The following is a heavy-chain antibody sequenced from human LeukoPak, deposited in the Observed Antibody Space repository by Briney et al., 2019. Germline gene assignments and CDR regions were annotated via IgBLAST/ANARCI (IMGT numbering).Heavy chain of an antibody. J-gene: IGHJ4*02. Sequence: GGSLRLSCATSGLTFNGSALHWVRQASGQGLEWVGRIRSKAHRYATAYAASVKGRFTVSRDDSKNMAYLQMNNLKTEDTAIYYCTRRHYGDYVVDNWGQGTLVTVSS. CDR3: TRRHYGDYVVDN. D-gene: IGHD4-17*01. V-gene: IGHV3-73*01. CDR1: GLTFNGSA. CDR2: IRSKAHRYAT.